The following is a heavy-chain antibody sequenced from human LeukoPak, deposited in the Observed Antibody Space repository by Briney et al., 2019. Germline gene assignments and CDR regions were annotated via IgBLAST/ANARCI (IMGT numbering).Heavy chain of an antibody. CDR2: IYYSGST. D-gene: IGHD6-13*01. CDR1: GGSISGYY. J-gene: IGHJ5*02. Sequence: SETLSLTCTVSGGSISGYYWSWIRQPPGKGLEWIGYIYYSGSTNYNPSLKSRVTISVDTSKNQFSLKLSSVTAADTAMYYCARGCSAGTPHNWFDPWGQGTLVTVSS. CDR3: ARGCSAGTPHNWFDP. V-gene: IGHV4-59*01.